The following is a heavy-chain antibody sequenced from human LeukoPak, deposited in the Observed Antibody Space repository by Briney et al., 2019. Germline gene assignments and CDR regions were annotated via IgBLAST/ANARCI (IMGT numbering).Heavy chain of an antibody. V-gene: IGHV3-23*01. Sequence: GGSLRLSCEASGSGFTFGNFGMSWVRQAPGKGLEWVSGICGSGYYTYYAGSVKGRFTISRDNSKNTLYIEMDSLRAEDTAVYYCAKDGSWGDYYFYFYMDVWGKGTTVTVSS. CDR2: ICGSGYYT. CDR1: GFTFGNFG. CDR3: AKDGSWGDYYFYFYMDV. D-gene: IGHD3-16*01. J-gene: IGHJ6*03.